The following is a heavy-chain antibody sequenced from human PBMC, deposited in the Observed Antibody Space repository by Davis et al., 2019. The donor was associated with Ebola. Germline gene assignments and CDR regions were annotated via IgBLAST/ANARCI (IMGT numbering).Heavy chain of an antibody. Sequence: GGSLRLSCKGSGYSFTSYWIGWVRQMPGKGLEWMGIIYPGDSDTRYSPSFQGQVTISADKSISTAYLQWSSLKASDTAIYYCAKLFSDGYYAFNYFYFWGQGTLVTVS. CDR2: IYPGDSDT. D-gene: IGHD4-17*01. V-gene: IGHV5-51*01. J-gene: IGHJ4*02. CDR3: AKLFSDGYYAFNYFYF. CDR1: GYSFTSYW.